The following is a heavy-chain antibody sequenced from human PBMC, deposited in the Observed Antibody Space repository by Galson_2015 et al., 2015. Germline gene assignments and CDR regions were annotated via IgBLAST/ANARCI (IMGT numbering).Heavy chain of an antibody. J-gene: IGHJ3*02. CDR3: ARDHFPYSSSPSYALDI. V-gene: IGHV1-46*01. Sequence: SVKVSCKASGYTFTSYYMHWVRQAPGQGLGWMGIINPSGGSTSYAQKFQGRVTMTRDTSTSTVYMELSSLRSEDTAVYYCARDHFPYSSSPSYALDIWGQGTMVTVSS. CDR1: GYTFTSYY. D-gene: IGHD6-13*01. CDR2: INPSGGST.